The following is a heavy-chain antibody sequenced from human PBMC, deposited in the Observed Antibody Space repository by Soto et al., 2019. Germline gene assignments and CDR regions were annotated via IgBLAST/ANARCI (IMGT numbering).Heavy chain of an antibody. CDR3: ARDLSPPPSTHDSSGYGMDV. J-gene: IGHJ6*02. D-gene: IGHD3-22*01. CDR2: INPNSGGT. CDR1: GYTFTGYY. Sequence: ASVKVSCKASGYTFTGYYIHWVRQAPGQGLECMGWINPNSGGTNYAQKFQGRVTMTRDTSISTAYMELSRLRSDDTAVYYCARDLSPPPSTHDSSGYGMDVWGQGTTVTVSS. V-gene: IGHV1-2*02.